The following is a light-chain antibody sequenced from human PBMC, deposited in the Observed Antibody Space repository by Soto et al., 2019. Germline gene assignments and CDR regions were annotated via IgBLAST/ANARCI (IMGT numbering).Light chain of an antibody. CDR1: SSDVGGYNY. V-gene: IGLV2-11*01. CDR3: FSYAGSYTDV. CDR2: DVS. Sequence: QSVPTQPRSVSGSPGQSVTISCTGTSSDVGGYNYVSWYQQPPGKAPKLMIYDVSKRPSAVPHRFSGSESGTTASLTISGLQAEDEAGYYWFSYAGSYTDVFGTGTKVTVL. J-gene: IGLJ1*01.